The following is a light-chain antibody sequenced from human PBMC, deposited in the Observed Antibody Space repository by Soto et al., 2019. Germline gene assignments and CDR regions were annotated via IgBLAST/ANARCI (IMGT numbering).Light chain of an antibody. CDR1: SSDVGGYNY. J-gene: IGLJ2*01. CDR2: YVS. V-gene: IGLV2-14*01. CDR3: SSYTSSSIVV. Sequence: QSALTQPAPVSGSPGQSITISCTGTSSDVGGYNYVSWYQQHPGKDPKLMIYYVSHRPSGVSNRFSDSKPGNTASLTISGLQAEDEADYYCSSYTSSSIVVFGGGTKLTVL.